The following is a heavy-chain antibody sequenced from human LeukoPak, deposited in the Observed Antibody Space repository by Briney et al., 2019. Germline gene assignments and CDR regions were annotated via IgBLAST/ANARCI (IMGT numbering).Heavy chain of an antibody. V-gene: IGHV3-7*01. D-gene: IGHD1-26*01. CDR2: IKQDGSEK. CDR1: GFTFSTYE. Sequence: PGGSLRLSCAASGFTFSTYEMNWVRQAPGKGLEWVANIKQDGSEKYYVDSVKGRFTISRDNAKNSLYLQMNSLRAEDTAVYYCARGSSRGAIDYWGQGTLVTVSS. CDR3: ARGSSRGAIDY. J-gene: IGHJ4*02.